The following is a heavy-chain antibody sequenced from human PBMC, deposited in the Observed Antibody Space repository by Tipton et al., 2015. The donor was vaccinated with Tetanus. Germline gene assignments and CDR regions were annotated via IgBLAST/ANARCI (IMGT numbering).Heavy chain of an antibody. Sequence: PGLVKPSQTLSLTCTVSGGSISSDGAYWSWIRQPPGKGLEWIAFIHHSGLAFSKPSLKSRVSISIDTSQNQFSLRLTSVTAADTAVYFCARNVYTVTNDAFDIWGHGTLVNVSS. CDR2: IHHSGLA. V-gene: IGHV4-30-4*01. CDR3: ARNVYTVTNDAFDI. J-gene: IGHJ3*02. CDR1: GGSISSDGAY. D-gene: IGHD4-11*01.